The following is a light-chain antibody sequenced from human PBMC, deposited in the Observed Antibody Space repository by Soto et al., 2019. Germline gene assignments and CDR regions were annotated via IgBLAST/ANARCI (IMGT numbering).Light chain of an antibody. CDR3: CSYAGSGTLV. CDR1: SSDIGNYNL. Sequence: QSALTQPASVSGSPGQSITISCTGTSSDIGNYNLVSWYQQHPGKAPKLMISEGSWRPSGVSDRFSGSKSGNTASLTISGLQAEDEGDYYCCSYAGSGTLVFGGGTKVTVL. J-gene: IGLJ2*01. CDR2: EGS. V-gene: IGLV2-23*01.